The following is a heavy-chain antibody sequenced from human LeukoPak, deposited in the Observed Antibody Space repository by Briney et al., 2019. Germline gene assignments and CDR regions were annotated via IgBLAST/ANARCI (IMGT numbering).Heavy chain of an antibody. D-gene: IGHD6-19*01. CDR3: ARARRQWLVGAHIRGDNPPYHYDY. CDR2: IYYSGST. V-gene: IGHV4-30-4*07. Sequence: SQTLSLTCAVSGGSISSGGYSWSWIRQPPGKGLEWIGYIYYSGSTYYNPSLKSRVTISVDTSKNQFSLKLRSVTAADTAVYYCARARRQWLVGAHIRGDNPPYHYDYWGQGILVTVSS. CDR1: GGSISSGGYS. J-gene: IGHJ4*02.